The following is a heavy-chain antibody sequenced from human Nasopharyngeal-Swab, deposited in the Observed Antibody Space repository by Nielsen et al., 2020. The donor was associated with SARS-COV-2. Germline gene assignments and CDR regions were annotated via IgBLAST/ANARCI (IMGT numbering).Heavy chain of an antibody. D-gene: IGHD3-10*01. V-gene: IGHV1-46*01. CDR2: VNPSDGST. Sequence: ASVKVSCKASGYTFTNYFIHWVRQAPGQGLEWMGIVNPSDGSTTYAQNFEGRVTMTWDTSTSTVYMELSRLRSEDTAIYYRARSNYGSGSYYFDYWGQGTLVTVSS. CDR1: GYTFTNYF. CDR3: ARSNYGSGSYYFDY. J-gene: IGHJ4*02.